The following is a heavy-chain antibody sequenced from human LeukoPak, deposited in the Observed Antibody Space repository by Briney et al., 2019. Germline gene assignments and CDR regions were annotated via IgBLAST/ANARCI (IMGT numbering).Heavy chain of an antibody. V-gene: IGHV3-66*01. D-gene: IGHD3-10*01. J-gene: IGHJ4*02. CDR3: AKNRWSGSGGGPPHY. Sequence: GGSLRLSCAASGFTVSSNCMSWVRQAPGKGLEWVSVIYSGGSTYYADSVKGRFTISRDNSKNTLYLQMNSLRAEDTAVYYCAKNRWSGSGGGPPHYWGQGTLVTVSS. CDR2: IYSGGST. CDR1: GFTVSSNC.